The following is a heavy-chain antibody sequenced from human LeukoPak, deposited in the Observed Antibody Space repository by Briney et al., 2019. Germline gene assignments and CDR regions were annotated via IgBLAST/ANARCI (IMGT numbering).Heavy chain of an antibody. CDR1: GGSISSSSYY. CDR2: IYYSGST. CDR3: ARLVPPGWFDP. V-gene: IGHV4-39*01. Sequence: SGTLSLTCTVSGGSISSSSYYWGWIRQPPGKGLEWIANIYYSGSTYFNPSLKSRVTISIDTSKNQFSLKLTSVTAADTAVYYCARLVPPGWFDPWGQGTLVTVSS. J-gene: IGHJ5*02.